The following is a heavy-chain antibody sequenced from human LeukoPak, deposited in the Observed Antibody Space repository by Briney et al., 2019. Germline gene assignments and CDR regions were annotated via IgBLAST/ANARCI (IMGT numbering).Heavy chain of an antibody. CDR1: GYTFTSYG. Sequence: VSVKVSCKASGYTFTSYGISWVRQAPGQGLEWMGWISAYNGNTNYAQKLQGRVTMTTDTSTSTAYMELRSLRSDDTAVYYCARDYYDSSGHCFGYWGQGTLVTVSS. D-gene: IGHD3-22*01. V-gene: IGHV1-18*01. J-gene: IGHJ4*02. CDR2: ISAYNGNT. CDR3: ARDYYDSSGHCFGY.